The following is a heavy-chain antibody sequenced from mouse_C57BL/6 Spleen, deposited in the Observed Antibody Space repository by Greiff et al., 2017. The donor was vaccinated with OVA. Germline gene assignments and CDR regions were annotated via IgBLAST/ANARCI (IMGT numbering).Heavy chain of an antibody. D-gene: IGHD1-1*01. Sequence: VQLQQSGAELVKPGASVKISCKASGYAFSSYWMNWVKQRPGKGLEWIGQIYPGDGDTNYNGKFKGKATLTADKSSSTAYMQLSSLTSEDSAVYFCARKGVVARYFDVWGTGTTVTVSS. V-gene: IGHV1-80*01. CDR1: GYAFSSYW. J-gene: IGHJ1*03. CDR3: ARKGVVARYFDV. CDR2: IYPGDGDT.